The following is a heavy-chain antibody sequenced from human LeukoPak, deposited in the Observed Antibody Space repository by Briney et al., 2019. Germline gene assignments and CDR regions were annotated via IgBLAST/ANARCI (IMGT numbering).Heavy chain of an antibody. Sequence: GRSLRLSCAASGFTFDDYAMHWVRQAPGKGLEWVSGISWNSGSIGYADSVKGRFTISRDNAKNSLYLQMNSLRAEDTALYYCARLGREPVTTAFDWGQGTLVTVSS. J-gene: IGHJ4*02. CDR1: GFTFDDYA. CDR3: ARLGREPVTTAFD. V-gene: IGHV3-9*01. CDR2: ISWNSGSI. D-gene: IGHD4-17*01.